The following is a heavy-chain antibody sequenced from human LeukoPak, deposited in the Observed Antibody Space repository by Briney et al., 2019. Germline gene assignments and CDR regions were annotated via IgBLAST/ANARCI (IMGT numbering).Heavy chain of an antibody. Sequence: PSETLSLTCAVSGGSISSGGYSWSWIRQPPGKGLEWIGYIYHSGSTYYNPSLKSRVTISVDRSKNQFSLKLSSVTAADTAVYYCARLGADSSSWYEAPGRYFDYWGQGTLVTVSS. J-gene: IGHJ4*02. CDR3: ARLGADSSSWYEAPGRYFDY. V-gene: IGHV4-30-2*01. D-gene: IGHD6-13*01. CDR2: IYHSGST. CDR1: GGSISSGGYS.